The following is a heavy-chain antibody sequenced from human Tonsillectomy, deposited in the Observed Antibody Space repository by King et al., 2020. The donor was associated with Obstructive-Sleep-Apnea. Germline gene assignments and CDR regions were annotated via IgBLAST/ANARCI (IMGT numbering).Heavy chain of an antibody. V-gene: IGHV3-30*04. CDR2: ISYDGSNK. CDR1: GFTFRSYA. D-gene: IGHD1-26*01. CDR3: AREGRIVATLKRGGWFDP. Sequence: VQLVESGGGVVQPGRSLRLSCAASGFTFRSYAMHWVRQAPGKGLEWVAIISYDGSNKYYADSVKGRFTTSRDNSKSTLYLQMNSLRDEDTAVYFCAREGRIVATLKRGGWFDPWGQGTVVTVSS. J-gene: IGHJ5*02.